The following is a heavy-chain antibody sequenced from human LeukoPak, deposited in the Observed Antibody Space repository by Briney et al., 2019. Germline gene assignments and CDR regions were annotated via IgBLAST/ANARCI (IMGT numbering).Heavy chain of an antibody. Sequence: SETLSLTCTVSGDSVNSGSYYWSWIRQPPGKRLEWIGNIYYTGSTNYTPSLRGRVTISLDTSKNQFSLSLSSVTAADTAVYYWGGGDLNTGAQGTLVTVPS. CDR1: GDSVNSGSYY. V-gene: IGHV4-61*01. CDR3: GGGDLNT. J-gene: IGHJ4*02. CDR2: IYYTGST. D-gene: IGHD3-10*01.